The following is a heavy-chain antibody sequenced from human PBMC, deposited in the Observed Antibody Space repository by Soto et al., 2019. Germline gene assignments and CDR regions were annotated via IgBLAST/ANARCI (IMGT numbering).Heavy chain of an antibody. V-gene: IGHV4-39*02. CDR1: GASLTSNNYY. J-gene: IGHJ4*02. D-gene: IGHD3-22*01. Sequence: QMQMQESGPVLVKPSETLTLTCPVSGASLTSNNYYWGWIRQPPGKGPAWIGSIYYSGSAYYNPSIKNRVTIAVDTPPNFFSLNPRSATTADTAVYYCARGERRSMIVGSVFDYWGQGMLVTVSS. CDR2: IYYSGSA. CDR3: ARGERRSMIVGSVFDY.